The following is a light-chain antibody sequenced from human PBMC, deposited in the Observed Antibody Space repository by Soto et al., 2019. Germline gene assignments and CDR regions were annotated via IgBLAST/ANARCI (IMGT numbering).Light chain of an antibody. CDR2: KAS. CDR3: QHSNSYSEA. J-gene: IGKJ1*01. V-gene: IGKV1-5*03. CDR1: QTISSW. Sequence: DIQRTQSPSTMSGAVGHTVTITCWASQTISSWLAWYQQKPGKAPKLLIYKASTLKSGVPSRFSGSGSGTEFTLTISSLQHDDVATYYCQHSNSYSEAFGQGTKVDNK.